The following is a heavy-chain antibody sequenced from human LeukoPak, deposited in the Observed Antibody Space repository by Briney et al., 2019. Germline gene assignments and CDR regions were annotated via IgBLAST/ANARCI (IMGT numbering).Heavy chain of an antibody. V-gene: IGHV3-23*01. CDR1: GFTFSSYD. CDR2: ISGSGGSK. Sequence: GGSLRLSCAVSGFTFSSYDMSWVRQAPGKGLEWVSAISGSGGSKYYADSVGGRFTISRDNSKNTLHLHMNRLSGDDAAVYFCGKVRSGYYNEYFQRWGQGTLVTDCS. J-gene: IGHJ1*01. CDR3: GKVRSGYYNEYFQR. D-gene: IGHD3-22*01.